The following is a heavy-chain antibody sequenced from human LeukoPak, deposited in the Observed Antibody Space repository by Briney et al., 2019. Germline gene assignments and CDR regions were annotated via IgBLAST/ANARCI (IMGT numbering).Heavy chain of an antibody. CDR3: ARQYCSSTRCYVYFDY. J-gene: IGHJ4*02. CDR2: IYSSGST. Sequence: SETLSPTCTVSGGSISSYYWSWIRQPPGKGLEWIGYIYSSGSTNYNPSLKSRVTISVDTSKNQFSLKLNSVTAADTAVYYCARQYCSSTRCYVYFDYWGRGTLVTVSS. D-gene: IGHD2-2*01. V-gene: IGHV4-59*08. CDR1: GGSISSYY.